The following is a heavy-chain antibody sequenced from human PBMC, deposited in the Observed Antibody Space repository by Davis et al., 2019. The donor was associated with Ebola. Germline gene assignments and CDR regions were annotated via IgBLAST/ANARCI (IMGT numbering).Heavy chain of an antibody. CDR1: GFTFSSYG. CDR2: IWYAGSNK. V-gene: IGHV3-33*01. CDR3: ARVYDFWSGYYGDDAFDI. J-gene: IGHJ3*02. Sequence: SLIISCAASGFTFSSYGMHWVRQAPGKGLEWVAVIWYAGSNKYYADSVKGRVTISRDNSKNTLYLQMNSLRADGTAVYYCARVYDFWSGYYGDDAFDIWGQGTMVTVSS. D-gene: IGHD3-3*01.